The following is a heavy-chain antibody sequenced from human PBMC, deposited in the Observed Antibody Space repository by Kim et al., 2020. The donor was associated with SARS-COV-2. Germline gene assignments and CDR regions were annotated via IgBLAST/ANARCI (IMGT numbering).Heavy chain of an antibody. CDR3: ARVRGIFISGDYRRSRYFDY. Sequence: ASVKVSCKASGYTFINYYIHWVRQPPGQGLEWMGIINPSDGSTNYAPKFQGRLTMTRDTSTSTVYMQVSSLRSDDTAVYYCARVRGIFISGDYRRSRYFDYWGQGTLVTVSS. V-gene: IGHV1-46*01. CDR2: INPSDGST. CDR1: GYTFINYY. J-gene: IGHJ4*01. D-gene: IGHD3-3*02.